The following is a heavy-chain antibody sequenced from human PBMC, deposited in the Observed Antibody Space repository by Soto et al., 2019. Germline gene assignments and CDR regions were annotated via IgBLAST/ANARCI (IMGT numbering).Heavy chain of an antibody. V-gene: IGHV4-59*01. Sequence: SETLSLTCNVSGGSISSYYWSWIRQPPGKGLEWSGYIYYSGRTNYNPSLKSRVTISVDTSKNQFSLKLSSVTAADTAVYYCARRPSNYYDSSGSYNWFHPWGQGTLVTVSS. D-gene: IGHD3-22*01. CDR2: IYYSGRT. J-gene: IGHJ5*02. CDR1: GGSISSYY. CDR3: ARRPSNYYDSSGSYNWFHP.